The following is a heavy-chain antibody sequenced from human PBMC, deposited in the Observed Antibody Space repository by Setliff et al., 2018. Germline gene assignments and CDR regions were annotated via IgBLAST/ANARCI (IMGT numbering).Heavy chain of an antibody. Sequence: GASVKVSCKASGYTFTSYAMHWVRQAPGQRLEWMGWINAGNGNTKYSQKFQGRVTITADKSTSTAYMELSSLRSEDTAVYYCARAGNTAMGGDYWGQGTLVTVSS. J-gene: IGHJ4*02. V-gene: IGHV1-3*01. D-gene: IGHD5-18*01. CDR1: GYTFTSYA. CDR3: ARAGNTAMGGDY. CDR2: INAGNGNT.